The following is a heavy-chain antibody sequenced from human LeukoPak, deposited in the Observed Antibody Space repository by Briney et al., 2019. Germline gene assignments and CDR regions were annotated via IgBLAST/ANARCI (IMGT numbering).Heavy chain of an antibody. Sequence: PSETLSLTCNVSGGSISGYHWSWIRQPPGKGLEWLGYIYYSGSSDYNPSLKSRVTISADTSKNQFSLKLSSVTAADTAVYYCARVPRSYYYYYYMDVWGKGTTVTVSS. CDR3: ARVPRSYYYYYYMDV. CDR2: IYYSGSS. J-gene: IGHJ6*03. CDR1: GGSISGYH. V-gene: IGHV4-59*01.